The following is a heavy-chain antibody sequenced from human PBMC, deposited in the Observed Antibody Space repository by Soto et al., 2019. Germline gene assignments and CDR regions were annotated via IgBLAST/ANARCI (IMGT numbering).Heavy chain of an antibody. J-gene: IGHJ6*02. D-gene: IGHD6-6*01. Sequence: QVQLQESGPGLVKPSETLSLTCTVSGGSVSSGSYYWSWIRQPPGKGLEWIGYIYYSGSTNYNPSLKSRVTISVDTSKNQFSLKLSSVTAADTAVYYCASKAAREDRGMDVCGQGTTVTVSS. V-gene: IGHV4-61*01. CDR3: ASKAAREDRGMDV. CDR1: GGSVSSGSYY. CDR2: IYYSGST.